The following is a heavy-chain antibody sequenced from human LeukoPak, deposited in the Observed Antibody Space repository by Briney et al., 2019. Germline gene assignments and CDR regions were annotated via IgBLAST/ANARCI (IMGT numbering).Heavy chain of an antibody. J-gene: IGHJ4*02. CDR3: AKGSSGTSYYFDY. Sequence: PGGSLRLSCAASGFTFSDYYMSWIRQAPGKGLEWVSYISSSGSTIYYADSVKGRFTISRDNSQSTLYLQMNSLRAEDTAVYYCAKGSSGTSYYFDYWGQGTLVTVSS. CDR2: ISSSGSTI. V-gene: IGHV3-11*01. CDR1: GFTFSDYY. D-gene: IGHD3-10*01.